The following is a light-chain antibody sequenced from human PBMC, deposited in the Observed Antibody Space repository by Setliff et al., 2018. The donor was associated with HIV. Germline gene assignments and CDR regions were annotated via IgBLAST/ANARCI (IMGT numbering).Light chain of an antibody. Sequence: QSALTQPASVSGSPGQSITISCTGTSSDIGSYILVSWYQQHPGRAPKLILYEITKRPSGVSNRFSGSKSGNTASLTISGLQAEDEADYYCCSYTGSSSHVFGGGTKVTVL. CDR3: CSYTGSSSHV. J-gene: IGLJ1*01. CDR2: EIT. CDR1: SSDIGSYIL. V-gene: IGLV2-23*02.